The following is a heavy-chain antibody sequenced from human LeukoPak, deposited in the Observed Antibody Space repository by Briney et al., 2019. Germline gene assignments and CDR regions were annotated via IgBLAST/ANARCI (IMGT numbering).Heavy chain of an antibody. CDR2: IYYSGST. Sequence: SETLSLTCTVSGGSLSSSSYYWGWIRQPPGKGLEWIGSIYYSGSTYYNPSLKSRVTISEDTSKNQFSLKLSSVTAADTAVYYCARDSAARPLVSDYWGQGTLVTVSS. V-gene: IGHV4-39*07. D-gene: IGHD6-6*01. J-gene: IGHJ4*02. CDR1: GGSLSSSSYY. CDR3: ARDSAARPLVSDY.